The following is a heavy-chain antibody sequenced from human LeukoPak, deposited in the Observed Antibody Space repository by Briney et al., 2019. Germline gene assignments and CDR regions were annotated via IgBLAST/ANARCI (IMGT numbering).Heavy chain of an antibody. CDR2: IYPGDSDT. CDR1: GYSFTSYW. J-gene: IGHJ3*01. Sequence: GESLKISWKGSGYSFTSYWLGWVRQMPGKGLEWMGIIYPGDSDTRYSPSFQGMVTISADKSISTAYLQCSSLKASDTAMYYCARPLNYYDSSGYSWGQGTMVTVSS. V-gene: IGHV5-51*01. CDR3: ARPLNYYDSSGYS. D-gene: IGHD3-22*01.